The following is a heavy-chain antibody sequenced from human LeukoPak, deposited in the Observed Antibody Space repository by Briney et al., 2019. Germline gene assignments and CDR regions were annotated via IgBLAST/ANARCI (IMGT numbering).Heavy chain of an antibody. Sequence: ASVKVSCKASGGTFSSYTISWVRQAPGQGLEWMGRIIPIFGTANYAQKFQGRVTITTDESTSTAYMELSSLRSEDTAVYYCAREDSSGYYPGYWGQGTLVTVSS. D-gene: IGHD3-22*01. J-gene: IGHJ4*02. V-gene: IGHV1-69*05. CDR3: AREDSSGYYPGY. CDR1: GGTFSSYT. CDR2: IIPIFGTA.